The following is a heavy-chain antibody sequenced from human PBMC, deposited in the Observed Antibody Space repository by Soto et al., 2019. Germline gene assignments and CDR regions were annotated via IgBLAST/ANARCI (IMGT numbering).Heavy chain of an antibody. Sequence: QITLRESGPTLMNPTQPLALTCTFSGFSLSTPGVGVGWIRQPPGGALEWLALLYWDDAKHYSPSLKTRLTITKDTSKSQVALTMTNMDPVVAGTSYCAHTQPSCDNGVCYTERHIQHWGQGSLLTVSS. CDR2: LYWDDAK. V-gene: IGHV2-5*02. CDR3: AHTQPSCDNGVCYTERHIQH. D-gene: IGHD2-8*01. J-gene: IGHJ1*01. CDR1: GFSLSTPGVG.